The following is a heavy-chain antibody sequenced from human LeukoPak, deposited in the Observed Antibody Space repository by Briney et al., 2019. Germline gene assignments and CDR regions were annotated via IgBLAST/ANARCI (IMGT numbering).Heavy chain of an antibody. J-gene: IGHJ4*02. CDR2: ISGNSDSI. Sequence: PGGSLRLSCAGSGSNFYDYAMHWVRQAPGEGREWVSGISGNSDSIVYADSVKSRFTITRDNGKNSLYLQMNSLRAEDTAVYYCAKTFYYDTSGYPNWGQGTLVTVSS. CDR1: GSNFYDYA. D-gene: IGHD3-22*01. V-gene: IGHV3-9*01. CDR3: AKTFYYDTSGYPN.